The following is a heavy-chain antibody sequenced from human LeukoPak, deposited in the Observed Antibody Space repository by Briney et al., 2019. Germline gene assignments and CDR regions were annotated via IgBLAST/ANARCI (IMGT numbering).Heavy chain of an antibody. CDR3: ARGAGGVAVAGTLLDY. D-gene: IGHD6-19*01. V-gene: IGHV3-7*03. CDR1: GFTLSTYL. Sequence: GGSLRLSCAASGFTLSTYLTSWVRHAPGKGLGWVANIMQDGSEKYYVDSVKGRFTITRDNAKNSLYLQMNSLRAEDTAVYYCARGAGGVAVAGTLLDYWGQGTLVTVSS. J-gene: IGHJ4*02. CDR2: IMQDGSEK.